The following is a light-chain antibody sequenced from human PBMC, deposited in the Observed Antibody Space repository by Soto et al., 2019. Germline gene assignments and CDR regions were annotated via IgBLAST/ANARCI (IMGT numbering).Light chain of an antibody. V-gene: IGKV1-6*01. Sequence: AIQMTQSPSSLSASVGDRVTITCRASHGIRNDLGWYQQKPGKAPKLLLYAASSLQSGVPSRFSGSGSGTDFTLTLSRLQPEDFATYYCLQDYNYPWTFGQGTKVDIK. J-gene: IGKJ1*01. CDR1: HGIRND. CDR2: AAS. CDR3: LQDYNYPWT.